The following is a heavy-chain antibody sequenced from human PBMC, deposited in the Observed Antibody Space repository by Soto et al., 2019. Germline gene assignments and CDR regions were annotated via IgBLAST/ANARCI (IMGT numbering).Heavy chain of an antibody. Sequence: PSETLSLTCAVYGGSFSGYYWSWIRQPPGKGLEWIGEINHSGSTNYNPSLKSRVTISVDTSKNQFSLKLSSVTAADTAEYYCERGGVYGSGSYRYYYYGMDVWGQGTTVX. CDR1: GGSFSGYY. CDR3: ERGGVYGSGSYRYYYYGMDV. D-gene: IGHD3-10*01. J-gene: IGHJ6*02. V-gene: IGHV4-34*01. CDR2: INHSGST.